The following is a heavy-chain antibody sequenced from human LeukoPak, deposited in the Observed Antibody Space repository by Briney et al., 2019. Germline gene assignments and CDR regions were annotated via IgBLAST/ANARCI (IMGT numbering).Heavy chain of an antibody. Sequence: PGGSLRLSCAASGFTFSSYWMSWVRQAPGKELEWVANIKQDGSEKYYVDSVKGRFTISRDNAKNSLYLQMNSLRAEDTAVYYCARDLMGAAHYFQHWGQGTLVTVSS. CDR3: ARDLMGAAHYFQH. CDR2: IKQDGSEK. J-gene: IGHJ1*01. V-gene: IGHV3-7*01. CDR1: GFTFSSYW. D-gene: IGHD2-15*01.